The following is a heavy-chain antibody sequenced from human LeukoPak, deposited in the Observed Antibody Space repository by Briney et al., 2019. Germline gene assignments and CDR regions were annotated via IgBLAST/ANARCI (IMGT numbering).Heavy chain of an antibody. V-gene: IGHV3-30*02. CDR1: AFTFSNYG. J-gene: IGHJ6*03. D-gene: IGHD1-1*01. Sequence: GGSLRLSCAASAFTFSNYGMHWVRQAPGKGLEWVAFIRYDGSNKYYADSVKGRFTISRDNSKNTLYLQMNSLGAEDTAVYYCAKDLYRATLHYYYYYMDVWGKGTTVTISS. CDR2: IRYDGSNK. CDR3: AKDLYRATLHYYYYYMDV.